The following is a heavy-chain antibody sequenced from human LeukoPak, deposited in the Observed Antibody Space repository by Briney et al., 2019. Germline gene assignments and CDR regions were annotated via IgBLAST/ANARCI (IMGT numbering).Heavy chain of an antibody. CDR3: AKRPGYYDSSGAY. CDR1: GFTFSSYA. J-gene: IGHJ4*02. D-gene: IGHD3-22*01. V-gene: IGHV3-23*01. CDR2: ISGSGGSA. Sequence: GGSLRLSCAASGFTFSSYAMSWVRQAPGKGLEWVSAISGSGGSAYYADSVKGRFTISRDNSKNTLCLQMNSLRAEDTAVYYCAKRPGYYDSSGAYWGQGTLVTVSS.